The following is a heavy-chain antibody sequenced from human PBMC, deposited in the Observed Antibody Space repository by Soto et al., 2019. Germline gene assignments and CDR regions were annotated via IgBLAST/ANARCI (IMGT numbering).Heavy chain of an antibody. D-gene: IGHD3-22*01. CDR2: IYPGDSDT. V-gene: IGHV5-51*01. CDR3: ARTYYYDSGVYSNFDY. CDR1: GYSFTSYW. J-gene: IGHJ4*02. Sequence: GESLKISCKGSGYSFTSYWIGWVRQVPGKGLEWMGIIYPGDSDTRYSPSFQGQVTISADKSISTAYLQWSSLKASDTAMYYCARTYYYDSGVYSNFDYWGQGTLVTVSS.